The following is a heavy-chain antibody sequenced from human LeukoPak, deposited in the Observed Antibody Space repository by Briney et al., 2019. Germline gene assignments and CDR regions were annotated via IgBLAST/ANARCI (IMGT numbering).Heavy chain of an antibody. Sequence: GGSLRLSCAASGFTFSSYAMHWVRQAPGKGLEWVAVISYDGSNKYYADSVKGRFTISRGNSKNTLYLQMNSLRAEDTAVYYCARGPLAIVVVPAAMVDYWGQGTLVTVSS. CDR2: ISYDGSNK. CDR3: ARGPLAIVVVPAAMVDY. CDR1: GFTFSSYA. D-gene: IGHD2-2*01. J-gene: IGHJ4*02. V-gene: IGHV3-30*04.